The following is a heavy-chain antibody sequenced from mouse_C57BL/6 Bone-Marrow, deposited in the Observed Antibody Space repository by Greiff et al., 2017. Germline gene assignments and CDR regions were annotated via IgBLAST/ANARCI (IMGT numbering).Heavy chain of an antibody. V-gene: IGHV1-64*01. J-gene: IGHJ2*01. Sequence: VQLQQPGAELVKPGASVKLSCKASGYTFTSYWMHWVKQRPGQGLEWIGMIHPNSGSTNYNEKFKSKATLTVDTSSSTAYMQLSSLTSEDSSVYYCARSDYYVSSYGYWGQGTTLTVSS. D-gene: IGHD1-1*01. CDR1: GYTFTSYW. CDR2: IHPNSGST. CDR3: ARSDYYVSSYGY.